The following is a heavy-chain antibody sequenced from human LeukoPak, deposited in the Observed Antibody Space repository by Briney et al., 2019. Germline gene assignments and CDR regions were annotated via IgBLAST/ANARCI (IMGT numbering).Heavy chain of an antibody. D-gene: IGHD1-26*01. Sequence: SVKVSCKASGGTFSSYAISWVRQAPGQGLEWMGRIIPILGIANYAQKFQGRVTITADKSTSTAYMELSSLRSEDTAVYYCARILGGSYSDAFDIWGQGAMVTVSS. J-gene: IGHJ3*02. CDR3: ARILGGSYSDAFDI. V-gene: IGHV1-69*04. CDR2: IIPILGIA. CDR1: GGTFSSYA.